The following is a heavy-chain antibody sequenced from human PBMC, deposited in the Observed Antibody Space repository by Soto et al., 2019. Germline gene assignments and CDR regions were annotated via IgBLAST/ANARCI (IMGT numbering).Heavy chain of an antibody. CDR2: KFHSGSS. CDR1: GDSIRSDY. V-gene: IGHV4-59*08. D-gene: IGHD1-20*01. J-gene: IGHJ4*02. Sequence: QVQLQESGPGLVKPSETLSLTCSVSGDSIRSDYWSWIRHLPGEGLEWIGYKFHSGSSSSNPSLQSRVTMLIDTSKNQFSLRLTSVTAADTAMYYCARHHNLDTFDDWGQGILVTVSS. CDR3: ARHHNLDTFDD.